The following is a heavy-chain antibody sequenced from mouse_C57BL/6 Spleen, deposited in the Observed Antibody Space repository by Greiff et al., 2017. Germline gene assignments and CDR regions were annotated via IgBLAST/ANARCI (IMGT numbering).Heavy chain of an antibody. CDR3: ARSPITTVVAGGAMDY. V-gene: IGHV1-85*01. J-gene: IGHJ4*01. D-gene: IGHD1-1*01. Sequence: VKLVESGPELVKPGASVKLSCKASGYTFTSYDINWVKQRPGQGLEWIGWIYPRDGSTKYNEKFKGKATLTVDTSSSTAYMELHSLTSEDSAVYFCARSPITTVVAGGAMDYWGQGTSVTVSS. CDR2: IYPRDGST. CDR1: GYTFTSYD.